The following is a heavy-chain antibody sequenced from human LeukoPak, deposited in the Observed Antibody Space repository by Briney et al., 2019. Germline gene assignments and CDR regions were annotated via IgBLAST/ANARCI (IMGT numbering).Heavy chain of an antibody. CDR3: ARAPRYCSSTSCYGKNFDY. V-gene: IGHV4-31*03. Sequence: SQTLSLTCTVSGGSISSGGYYWSWIRQHPGKGLEWIGYIYYSGSTYYNPSLKSRVTISVDTSKNQFSLKLSSVTAADTAVYCCARAPRYCSSTSCYGKNFDYWGQGTLVTVSS. CDR2: IYYSGST. J-gene: IGHJ4*02. CDR1: GGSISSGGYY. D-gene: IGHD2-2*01.